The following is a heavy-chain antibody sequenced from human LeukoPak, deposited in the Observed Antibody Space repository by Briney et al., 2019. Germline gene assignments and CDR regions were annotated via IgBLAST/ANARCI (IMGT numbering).Heavy chain of an antibody. CDR2: IYYSGST. CDR1: GGSISSYY. V-gene: IGHV4-59*08. J-gene: IGHJ4*02. D-gene: IGHD3-10*01. Sequence: PSETLSLTCTVSGGSISSYYWSWIRQPPGKGLEWIGYIYYSGSTNYNPSLKSRVTISVDTSKNQFSLKLSSVTAADSAVYYCARQMVRHFDYWGQGTLVTVSS. CDR3: ARQMVRHFDY.